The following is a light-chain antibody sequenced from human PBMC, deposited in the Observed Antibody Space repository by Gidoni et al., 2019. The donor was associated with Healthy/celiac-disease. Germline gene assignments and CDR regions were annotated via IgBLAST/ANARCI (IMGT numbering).Light chain of an antibody. J-gene: IGKJ4*01. CDR1: QDISNY. CDR2: DAS. CDR3: QQYDNLPLT. V-gene: IGKV1-33*01. Sequence: DIQMTQSRSSLSASVGDRATITCQASQDISNYLNWYQQKPGKAPKLLIYDASNLETGVPSRFSGSGSGTDFTFTISSLQPEDIATYYCQQYDNLPLTFGGGTKVEIK.